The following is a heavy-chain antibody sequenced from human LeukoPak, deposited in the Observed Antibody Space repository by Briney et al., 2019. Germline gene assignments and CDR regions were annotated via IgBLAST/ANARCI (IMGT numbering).Heavy chain of an antibody. Sequence: GGSLRLSCAASGFTFSSYGMHWVRQAPGKGLEWVAVISYDGSNKYYADSVKGRFTISRDNSKNTLYLQMNSLRAEDTAVYYCAKQGGEPRPGRYYFDYWGQGTLVTVSS. D-gene: IGHD3-16*01. CDR2: ISYDGSNK. V-gene: IGHV3-30*18. J-gene: IGHJ4*02. CDR3: AKQGGEPRPGRYYFDY. CDR1: GFTFSSYG.